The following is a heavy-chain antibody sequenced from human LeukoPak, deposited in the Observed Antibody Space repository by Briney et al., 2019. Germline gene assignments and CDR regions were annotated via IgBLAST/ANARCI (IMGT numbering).Heavy chain of an antibody. CDR1: GASFSGYY. V-gene: IGHV4-34*01. CDR2: INHSGST. J-gene: IGHJ4*02. CDR3: ARGNTLEMYYYDSSGYYQY. D-gene: IGHD3-22*01. Sequence: SETLSLTCSVYGASFSGYYWSWIRQPPGKGLEWIGEINHSGSTNYNPSLKSRVTISVDTSKNQFSLKLSSVTAADTAVYYCARGNTLEMYYYDSSGYYQYWGQGTLVTVSS.